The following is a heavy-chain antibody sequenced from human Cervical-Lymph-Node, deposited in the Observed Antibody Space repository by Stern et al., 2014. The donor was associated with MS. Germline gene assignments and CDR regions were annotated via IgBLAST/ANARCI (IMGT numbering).Heavy chain of an antibody. CDR2: ISYDGKTK. J-gene: IGHJ2*01. V-gene: IGHV3-30*01. CDR3: ARQMTHGPCDL. Sequence: VKLVESGGSVVQPRRSLRLSCAASTFTFSAFAMHWVRQAPGKGLEWVAVISYDGKTKFYADSVQGRFTISRDNSKNTLTLQMDSLRTEDTAVYYCARQMTHGPCDLWGRGTLVTVS. CDR1: TFTFSAFA. D-gene: IGHD2-21*02.